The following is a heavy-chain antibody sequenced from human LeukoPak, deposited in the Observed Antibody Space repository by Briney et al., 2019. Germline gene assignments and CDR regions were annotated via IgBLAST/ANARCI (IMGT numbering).Heavy chain of an antibody. Sequence: GESLKISCKGSGYRFTNYWIGWARQMPGKGLEWMGIIYPGDSDTRYSPCFHGQVTISVDKSISTAHLKWSRLKAWDTAMYYYARRTTGTNWFDYWGEGRLVTVSS. J-gene: IGHJ4*02. CDR2: IYPGDSDT. D-gene: IGHD1-1*01. CDR1: GYRFTNYW. V-gene: IGHV5-51*01. CDR3: ARRTTGTNWFDY.